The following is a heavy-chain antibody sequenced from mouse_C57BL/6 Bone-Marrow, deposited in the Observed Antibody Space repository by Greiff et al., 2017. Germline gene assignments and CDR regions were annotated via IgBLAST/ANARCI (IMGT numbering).Heavy chain of an antibody. CDR2: IHPSDSDT. J-gene: IGHJ4*01. V-gene: IGHV1-74*01. Sequence: QVQLQQPGPELVKPGASVTVSCKASGYTFTSYWMHWVKQSPGQGLEWIGRIHPSDSDTNYNQKFKGKATLTVDKSSSTAYMQLISLTSEDSAVYYCARNTPRLLRYMDYWGQGTSVTVSS. D-gene: IGHD1-1*01. CDR3: ARNTPRLLRYMDY. CDR1: GYTFTSYW.